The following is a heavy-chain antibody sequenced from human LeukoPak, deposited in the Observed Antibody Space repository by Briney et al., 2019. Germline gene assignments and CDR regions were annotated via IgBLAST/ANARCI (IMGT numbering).Heavy chain of an antibody. CDR3: ARVNNQYYFGY. Sequence: TSETLSLTCTVSGGSISSYYWSWIRQPPGKGLEWIGYIYYSGSTNYNPSLKSRVTISVDTSKNQFSLKLSSVTAADTAVYYCARVNNQYYFGYWGQGTLVTVSS. CDR1: GGSISSYY. D-gene: IGHD1/OR15-1a*01. CDR2: IYYSGST. V-gene: IGHV4-59*01. J-gene: IGHJ4*02.